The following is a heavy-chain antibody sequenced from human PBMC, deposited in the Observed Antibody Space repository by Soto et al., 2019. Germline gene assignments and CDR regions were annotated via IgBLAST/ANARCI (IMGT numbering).Heavy chain of an antibody. CDR1: GFSFSSYA. J-gene: IGHJ6*02. D-gene: IGHD3-10*01. CDR2: ISSNGGST. V-gene: IGHV3-64*01. CDR3: ARGYYYGSGSYLYYYYGMDV. Sequence: PGGSLRLSFAASGFSFSSYAMHWVRQAPGKGLEYVSAISSNGGSTYYANSVKGRFTISRDNSKNTLYLQMGSLRAEDMAVYHCARGYYYGSGSYLYYYYGMDVWGQGTTVTVSS.